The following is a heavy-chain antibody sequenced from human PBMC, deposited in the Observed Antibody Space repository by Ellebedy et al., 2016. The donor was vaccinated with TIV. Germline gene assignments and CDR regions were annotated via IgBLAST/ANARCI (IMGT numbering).Heavy chain of an antibody. D-gene: IGHD3-9*01. J-gene: IGHJ4*02. CDR3: AKGDYDILTGYYAY. V-gene: IGHV3-23*01. CDR1: GFFFNTQA. CDR2: ISGSGGST. Sequence: GESLKISCAASGFFFNTQAMSWVRQAPGKGLEWVSVISGSGGSTDYADSVKGRFTISRDNSKNTLYLQMNSLRAEDTAVYYCAKGDYDILTGYYAYWGQGTLVTVSS.